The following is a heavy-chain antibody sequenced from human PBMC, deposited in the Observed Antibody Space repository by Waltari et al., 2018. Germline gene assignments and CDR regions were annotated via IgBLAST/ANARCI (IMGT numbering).Heavy chain of an antibody. CDR2: IYSDGSLI. D-gene: IGHD2-15*01. Sequence: EVQLVESGGGLVQPGGSLRLSCAASGLTFSGHWMHWVRQAPGRGLEWVSRIYSDGSLIAYADSVKGRFTISRDNAKNTLFLQMHSLRSEDTAVYYCTRAYCSGGYCYSFDYWGQGTLVTVSS. V-gene: IGHV3-74*01. CDR1: GLTFSGHW. J-gene: IGHJ4*02. CDR3: TRAYCSGGYCYSFDY.